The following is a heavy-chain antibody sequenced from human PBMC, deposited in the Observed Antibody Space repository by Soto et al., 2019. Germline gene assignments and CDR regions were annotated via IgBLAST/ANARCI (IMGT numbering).Heavy chain of an antibody. V-gene: IGHV3-53*01. Sequence: EVQLVESGGGLIQPGGSLRLSCAVSGFTVSNNYMSWVRQAPGKGLEGVSVIYSGGYTAYGDSVKGRFTISRDNSKNTLYLQMEAGGAADTAVFYCGRDGGGGGYWGQGTLVTVSS. D-gene: IGHD3-10*01. CDR2: IYSGGYT. CDR3: GRDGGGGGY. CDR1: GFTVSNNY. J-gene: IGHJ4*02.